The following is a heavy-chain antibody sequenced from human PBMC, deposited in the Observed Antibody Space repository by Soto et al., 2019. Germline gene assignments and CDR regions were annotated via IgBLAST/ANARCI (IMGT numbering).Heavy chain of an antibody. Sequence: SETLSLTCAIYGGSFSGYYWSWLRQPPGKGLEWIGEINHSGGTNYNPSLKSRVTISADTSKNQFSLKLSSVTAADTAVYYCARSHSSGWYFDYWGQGTLVTVSS. CDR2: INHSGGT. J-gene: IGHJ4*02. V-gene: IGHV4-34*01. CDR1: GGSFSGYY. D-gene: IGHD6-19*01. CDR3: ARSHSSGWYFDY.